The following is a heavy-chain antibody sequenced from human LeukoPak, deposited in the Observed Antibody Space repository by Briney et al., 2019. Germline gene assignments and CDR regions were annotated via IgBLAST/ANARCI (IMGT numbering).Heavy chain of an antibody. J-gene: IGHJ4*02. D-gene: IGHD3-16*01. CDR3: ARDQGGVGY. Sequence: PGGSLRPSCAASGFTFSSYAMSWVRQAPGKGLEWVSYISSFSGTINYADSVKGRFTISRDNAKNSLYLQMNSLRAEDTAVYYCARDQGGVGYWGQGTLVTVSS. CDR2: ISSFSGTI. V-gene: IGHV3-48*01. CDR1: GFTFSSYA.